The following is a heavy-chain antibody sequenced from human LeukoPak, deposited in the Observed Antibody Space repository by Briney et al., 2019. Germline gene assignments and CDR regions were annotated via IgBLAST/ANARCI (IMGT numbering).Heavy chain of an antibody. J-gene: IGHJ6*03. CDR3: ARDPYYDFWNGWARSYYMDV. Sequence: ASVKVSCKASGYTFTSYGISWVRQAPGQGLEWMGWISAYNGNTNYAQKLQGRVTMTTDTSTSTAYMELRSLRSDDTAVYYCARDPYYDFWNGWARSYYMDVWGKGTTVTVSS. D-gene: IGHD3-3*01. V-gene: IGHV1-18*01. CDR1: GYTFTSYG. CDR2: ISAYNGNT.